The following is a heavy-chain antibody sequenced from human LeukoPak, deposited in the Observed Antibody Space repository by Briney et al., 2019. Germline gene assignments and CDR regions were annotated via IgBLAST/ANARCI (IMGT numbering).Heavy chain of an antibody. D-gene: IGHD2-8*01. V-gene: IGHV1-18*01. CDR3: ARDLSTNGVCYLGN. J-gene: IGHJ1*01. CDR1: GYTFTSYC. Sequence: ASVKVSCKASGYTFTSYCISWVRQAPGQGLEWMGWISPYNGSTNYAQKVQGRVTMTRDTSTSTAYMELRRLRSDDPAVYYRARDLSTNGVCYLGNWGQGTLVTVSS. CDR2: ISPYNGST.